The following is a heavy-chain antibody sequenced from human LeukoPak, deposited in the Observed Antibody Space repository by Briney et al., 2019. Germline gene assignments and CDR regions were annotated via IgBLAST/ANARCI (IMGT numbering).Heavy chain of an antibody. D-gene: IGHD5-12*01. CDR2: IYTSGST. CDR3: ASGYDITFDHAFDI. CDR1: GGSISSYY. Sequence: PSETLSLTCTVSGGSISSYYWSWIRQPAGKGLEWIGRIYTSGSTNYNPSLKSRVTISVDTSKNQFSLQLSSVTPEDTAVYYCASGYDITFDHAFDIWGQGTMVTVSS. J-gene: IGHJ3*02. V-gene: IGHV4-4*07.